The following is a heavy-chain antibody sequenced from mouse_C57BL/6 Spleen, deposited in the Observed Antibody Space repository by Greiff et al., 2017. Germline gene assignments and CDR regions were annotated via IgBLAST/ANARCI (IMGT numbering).Heavy chain of an antibody. CDR3: TRPLPICDSGYEWYFDV. J-gene: IGHJ1*03. CDR1: GYTFTDYE. CDR2: IVPVTGGT. V-gene: IGHV1-15*01. Sequence: QVQLQQSGAELVRPGASVTLSCKASGYTFTDYEMHWVKQTPVHGLEWIGAIVPVTGGTAYNQKFKGKATLTAAKSSSTAYIEHSSLTSENSAVYYGTRPLPICDSGYEWYFDVWGTGTTVTVSS. D-gene: IGHD1-1*01.